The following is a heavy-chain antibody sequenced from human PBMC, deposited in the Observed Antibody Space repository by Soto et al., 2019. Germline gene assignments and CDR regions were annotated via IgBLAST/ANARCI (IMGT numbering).Heavy chain of an antibody. V-gene: IGHV3-23*01. J-gene: IGHJ6*02. CDR3: AKHIAAAVFYYGMDV. Sequence: GGSLRLSCAASGFLFSNDAMTWVRQGAGKGLEWVSSISGGGGRTYYAGSVKGRFTISRDNSKDTVYLQMNTLRAEDTAIYYCAKHIAAAVFYYGMDVWGQGTTVTVSS. CDR1: GFLFSNDA. D-gene: IGHD6-13*01. CDR2: ISGGGGRT.